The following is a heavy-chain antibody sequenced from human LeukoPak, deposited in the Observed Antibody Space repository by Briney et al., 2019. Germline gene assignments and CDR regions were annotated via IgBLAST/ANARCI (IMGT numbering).Heavy chain of an antibody. Sequence: SETLSLTCTVSGGSISSSRYYCGWIRQPPGKGLEWIGIIYYSGNTYYNPSLKSRVTISVDTSKNQFSLKLSSVTAADTAVYFCARSLTGYYIETIDYWGQGTLVTVSS. CDR3: ARSLTGYYIETIDY. V-gene: IGHV4-39*01. J-gene: IGHJ4*02. D-gene: IGHD3-9*01. CDR1: GGSISSSRYY. CDR2: IYYSGNT.